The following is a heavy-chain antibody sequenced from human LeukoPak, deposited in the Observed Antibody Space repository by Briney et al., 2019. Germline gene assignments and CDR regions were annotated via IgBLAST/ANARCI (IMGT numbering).Heavy chain of an antibody. V-gene: IGHV1-18*01. J-gene: IGHJ6*02. CDR2: ISAYNGNT. CDR3: ARESDRYYYYYGMDV. D-gene: IGHD2-15*01. Sequence: ASVKVSCKASGYTFTNYGISWVRQAPGQGLEGMGWISAYNGNTNYAQKLQGRVTMTTDTSTSTAYMELRSLRSDDTAVYYCARESDRYYYYYGMDVWGQGTTVTVSS. CDR1: GYTFTNYG.